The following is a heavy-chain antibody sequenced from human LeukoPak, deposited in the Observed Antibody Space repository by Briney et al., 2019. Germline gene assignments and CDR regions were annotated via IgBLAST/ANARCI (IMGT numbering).Heavy chain of an antibody. CDR3: ATNIVGATTLDY. CDR1: GYTLTELS. D-gene: IGHD1-26*01. J-gene: IGHJ4*02. CDR2: FDPEDGET. V-gene: IGHV1-24*01. Sequence: ASVKVSCEVSGYTLTELSMHWVRQAPGKGLEWMGGFDPEDGETIYAQKFQGRVTMTEDTSTDTAYMELSSLRSEDTAVYYCATNIVGATTLDYWGQGTLVTVSS.